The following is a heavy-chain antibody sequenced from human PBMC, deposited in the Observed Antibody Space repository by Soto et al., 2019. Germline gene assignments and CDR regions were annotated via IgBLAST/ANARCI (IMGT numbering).Heavy chain of an antibody. CDR2: IYYSGST. V-gene: IGHV4-59*01. CDR1: GGSISSYY. Sequence: QVQLQESGPGLVKPSETLSLPCTVSGGSISSYYWSWIRQPLGKGLEWIGYIYYSGSTNYNPSLKSRVTISVDTSKNQFALKLSSVTAADTAVYYCARGDYGDFTAERKFAYWGQGTLVTVSS. J-gene: IGHJ4*02. D-gene: IGHD4-17*01. CDR3: ARGDYGDFTAERKFAY.